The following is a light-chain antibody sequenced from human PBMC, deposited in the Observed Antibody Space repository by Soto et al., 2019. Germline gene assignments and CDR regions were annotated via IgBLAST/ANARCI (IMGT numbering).Light chain of an antibody. CDR1: SGHSSYI. CDR2: LEGSGSY. J-gene: IGLJ3*02. V-gene: IGLV4-60*02. CDR3: ETWDSNTRV. Sequence: QSVLTQSSSASASLGSSVKLTCTLSSGHSSYIIAWHQQQPGQAPRYLMKLEGSGSYNKGSGVRDRFSGSSSGADRYLTISNLQFEDEADYYCETWDSNTRVFGGGTKLTVL.